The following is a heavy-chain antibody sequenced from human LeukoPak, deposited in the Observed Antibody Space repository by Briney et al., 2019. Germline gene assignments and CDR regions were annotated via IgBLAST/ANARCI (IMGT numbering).Heavy chain of an antibody. Sequence: GGSLRLSCAASGFTFSSYWMCWVRQAPGKGLEWVANIKQDGSEKYYVDSVKGRFTISRDNAKNSLYLQMNSLRAEDTAVYYCARDRSSSWYPEYWFDPWGQGTLVTVSS. J-gene: IGHJ5*02. CDR1: GFTFSSYW. CDR2: IKQDGSEK. CDR3: ARDRSSSWYPEYWFDP. D-gene: IGHD6-13*01. V-gene: IGHV3-7*04.